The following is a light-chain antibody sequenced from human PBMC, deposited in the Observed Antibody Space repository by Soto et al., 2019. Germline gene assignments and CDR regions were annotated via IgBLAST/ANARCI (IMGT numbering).Light chain of an antibody. Sequence: ALTQPASVSGSPGQSITISCTGTSSDVGSYNLVSWYQQHPGKAPKLMIYEGSKRPSGVSNRFSGSKSGNTASLTISGLQAEDEADYYCCSYAGSSTPSYVFGTGTKVTVL. CDR3: CSYAGSSTPSYV. V-gene: IGLV2-23*01. CDR1: SSDVGSYNL. CDR2: EGS. J-gene: IGLJ1*01.